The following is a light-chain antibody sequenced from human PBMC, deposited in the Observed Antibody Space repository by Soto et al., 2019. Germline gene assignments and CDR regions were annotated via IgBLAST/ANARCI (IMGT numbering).Light chain of an antibody. CDR2: GAS. CDR1: ENVRTF. CDR3: HQYNNWPQT. V-gene: IGKV3-11*01. J-gene: IGKJ1*01. Sequence: EVVLTQSPATLSLSPGERATLSCRASENVRTFVDWYQQKPGQAPRLLIHGASNRATGIPDRFSGSGSGTDFTLTISNLEPEDFAVYYCHQYNNWPQTFGQGTKVDIK.